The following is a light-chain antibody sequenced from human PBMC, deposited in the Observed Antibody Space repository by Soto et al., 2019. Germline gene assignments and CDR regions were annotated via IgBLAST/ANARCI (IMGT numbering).Light chain of an antibody. V-gene: IGKV3-20*01. J-gene: IGKJ1*01. CDR1: QSVSSSS. Sequence: EIVLTQSPDTLSLSPGERATLSCRASQSVSSSSFAWYQQKPGQAPRLLIYAASTRAPGIPDRFSGSGSGTDFTLTISRLEAEDFAVYYCQQYQFGTSQAFGQGTKVEIK. CDR2: AAS. CDR3: QQYQFGTSQA.